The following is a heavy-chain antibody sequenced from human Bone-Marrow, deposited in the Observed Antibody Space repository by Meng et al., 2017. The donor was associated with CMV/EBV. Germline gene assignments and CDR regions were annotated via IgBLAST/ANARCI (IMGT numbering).Heavy chain of an antibody. CDR1: GYTFTSYD. CDR3: ARGDPLWLRFLEWFLDY. V-gene: IGHV1-8*01. J-gene: IGHJ4*02. D-gene: IGHD3-3*01. CDR2: MNPNSGNT. Sequence: ASVKVSCKASGYTFTSYDINWVRQATGQGLEWMGWMNPNSGNTDYAQKFQGRVTMTRNTSITTAYMKMSSLRSEDTAVYYWARGDPLWLRFLEWFLDYWGQGTLVTVSS.